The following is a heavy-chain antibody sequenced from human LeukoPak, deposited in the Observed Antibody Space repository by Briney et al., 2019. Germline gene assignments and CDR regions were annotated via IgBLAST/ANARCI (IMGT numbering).Heavy chain of an antibody. CDR3: ARDGCGGTCYQYYFDY. Sequence: GGSLRLSCAASGFTFSSYAMHWVRQAPGKGLEWVAVISYDGSNKYYADSVKGRFTISRDNSKNTLYLQMNSLRGEDTAVYYCARDGCGGTCYQYYFDYWGQGTLVTVSS. V-gene: IGHV3-30-3*01. CDR1: GFTFSSYA. CDR2: ISYDGSNK. J-gene: IGHJ4*02. D-gene: IGHD2-15*01.